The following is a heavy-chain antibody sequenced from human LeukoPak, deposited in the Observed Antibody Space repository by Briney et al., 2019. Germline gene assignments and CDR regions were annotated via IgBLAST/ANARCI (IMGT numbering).Heavy chain of an antibody. Sequence: GGSLRLSCAASGFAFSSYNMKWVRQAPRKGLEWVSFISTTSTYIYYADSVKGRFTVSRDNSKNLLYLQMDSLRVEDTAVYYCARAGTCSSISCDGGIEYWGQGTLVTVSS. D-gene: IGHD2-2*01. CDR1: GFAFSSYN. CDR3: ARAGTCSSISCDGGIEY. V-gene: IGHV3-21*06. J-gene: IGHJ4*02. CDR2: ISTTSTYI.